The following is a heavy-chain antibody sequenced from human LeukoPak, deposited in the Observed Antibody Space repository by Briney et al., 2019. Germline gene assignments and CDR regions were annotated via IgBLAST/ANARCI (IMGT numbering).Heavy chain of an antibody. J-gene: IGHJ4*02. CDR3: AKDSPYCSGGSCYSGFMDY. CDR2: ISYDGSNK. CDR1: GFTFSSYG. V-gene: IGHV3-30*18. Sequence: GGSLRLSCAASGFTFSSYGMHWVRQAPGKGLEWVAVISYDGSNKYYADSVKGRFTISRDNSKNTLYLQMSSLRAEDTAVYYCAKDSPYCSGGSCYSGFMDYWGQGTLVTVSS. D-gene: IGHD2-15*01.